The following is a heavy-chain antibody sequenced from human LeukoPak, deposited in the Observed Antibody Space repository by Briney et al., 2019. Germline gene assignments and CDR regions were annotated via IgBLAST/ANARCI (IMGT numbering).Heavy chain of an antibody. CDR1: GYTFTSYD. Sequence: GASVKVSCKASGYTFTSYDINWVRQATGQGLEWMGWMNPNSGNTGYAQRFQGRVTMTRNTSISTAYMELSSLRSEDTAVYYCARGFPLWFGPITKKRESDNAFDIWGQGTMVTVSS. CDR3: ARGFPLWFGPITKKRESDNAFDI. V-gene: IGHV1-8*01. D-gene: IGHD3-10*01. CDR2: MNPNSGNT. J-gene: IGHJ3*02.